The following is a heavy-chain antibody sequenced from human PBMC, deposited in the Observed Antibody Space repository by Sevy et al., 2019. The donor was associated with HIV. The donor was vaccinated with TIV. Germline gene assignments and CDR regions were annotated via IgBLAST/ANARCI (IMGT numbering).Heavy chain of an antibody. D-gene: IGHD5-12*01. V-gene: IGHV3-11*01. Sequence: GGSLRLSCAASGFTFSDYYMSWIRQAPGKGLEWVSYISSSGSTIYYADSVKGRFTISRDNAKNSLYLQMNSLRAEDTAVYYCARQTRVATIFFGTYYFDYWGQRTLVTVSS. CDR2: ISSSGSTI. J-gene: IGHJ4*02. CDR1: GFTFSDYY. CDR3: ARQTRVATIFFGTYYFDY.